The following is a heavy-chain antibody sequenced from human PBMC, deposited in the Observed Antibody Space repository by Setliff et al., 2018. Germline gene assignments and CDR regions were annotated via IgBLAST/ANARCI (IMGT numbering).Heavy chain of an antibody. CDR1: GFTFSSYS. V-gene: IGHV3-48*01. J-gene: IGHJ5*02. D-gene: IGHD3-3*02. CDR2: ISSSSSTI. Sequence: PGGSLRLSCAASGFTFSSYSMNWVRQAPGKGLEWVSYISSSSSTIYYADSVKGRFTISRDNAKNSLYLQMNSLRAEDTAVYYCARGRIPRIFGVALNWFDPWGQGTLVTVSS. CDR3: ARGRIPRIFGVALNWFDP.